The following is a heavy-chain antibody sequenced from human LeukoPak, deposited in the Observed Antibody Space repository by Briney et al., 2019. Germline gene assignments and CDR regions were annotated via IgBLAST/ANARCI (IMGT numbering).Heavy chain of an antibody. D-gene: IGHD1-26*01. J-gene: IGHJ4*02. CDR3: ASLYDIVGTTVDY. CDR2: IDPNTGGT. V-gene: IGHV1-2*06. Sequence: ASVKVSCTTSGYTFTNYYIHWVRQAPGQGLEWMGRIDPNTGGTKSAKNFQGRVTMTRDTSISTAYMALSGLSSDDTAVYYCASLYDIVGTTVDYWGQGTLVTVSS. CDR1: GYTFTNYY.